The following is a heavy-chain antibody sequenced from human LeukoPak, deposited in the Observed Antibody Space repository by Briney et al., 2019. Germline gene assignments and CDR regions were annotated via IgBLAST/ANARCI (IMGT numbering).Heavy chain of an antibody. CDR2: IYYSGST. V-gene: IGHV4-59*08. CDR1: GGSISSYY. J-gene: IGHJ6*03. D-gene: IGHD3-16*01. CDR3: ASQGGRLYYYYMDV. Sequence: SVTLSLTCTVSGGSISSYYWSWIRQPPGKGLEWIGYIYYSGSTNYNPSLKSRVTISVDTSKNQFSLKLSSVTAADTAVYYCASQGGRLYYYYMDVWGKGTTVTVSS.